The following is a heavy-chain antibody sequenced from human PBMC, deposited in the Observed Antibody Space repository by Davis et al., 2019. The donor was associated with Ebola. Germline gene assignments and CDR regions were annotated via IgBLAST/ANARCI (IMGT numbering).Heavy chain of an antibody. CDR1: GGSISGYY. CDR3: ARGAITFGGVIVISSWYFDY. D-gene: IGHD3-16*02. CDR2: IYSSGST. V-gene: IGHV4-59*12. J-gene: IGHJ4*02. Sequence: SETLSLTCTVSGGSISGYYWSWIRQPPGKGLEWIGYIYSSGSTDYNPSLKSRVAMSIDTSKNQFSLKLSSVTAADTAVYYCARGAITFGGVIVISSWYFDYWGQGTLVTVSS.